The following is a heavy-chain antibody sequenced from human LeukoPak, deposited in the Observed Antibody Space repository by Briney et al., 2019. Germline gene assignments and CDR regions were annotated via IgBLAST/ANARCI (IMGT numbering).Heavy chain of an antibody. CDR1: GGSISSSSYY. CDR2: INHSGGT. V-gene: IGHV4-39*07. CDR3: ARGPPYIVVVTAIGFFDY. D-gene: IGHD2-21*02. J-gene: IGHJ4*02. Sequence: SETLSLTCTVSGGSISSSSYYWSWIRQPPGKGLEWIGEINHSGGTNYNPSLKSPVTISVDTSKNQFSLKLSSVTAADTAVYYCARGPPYIVVVTAIGFFDYWGQGTLVTVSS.